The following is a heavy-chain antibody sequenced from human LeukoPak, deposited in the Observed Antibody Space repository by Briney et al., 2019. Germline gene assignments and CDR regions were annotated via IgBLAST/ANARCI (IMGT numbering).Heavy chain of an antibody. V-gene: IGHV1-2*02. CDR1: GYTXTGHY. J-gene: IGHJ4*02. D-gene: IGHD7-27*01. CDR2: IEPNSGGT. Sequence: ASVKVSCKASGYTXTGHYMHWIRQAPGQGLEWMGWIEPNSGGTHFAQKFQGRLTISRDTSISTAYMELSRLSSDDTAIYYCARDENWGPDYWGQGTLVTVSS. CDR3: ARDENWGPDY.